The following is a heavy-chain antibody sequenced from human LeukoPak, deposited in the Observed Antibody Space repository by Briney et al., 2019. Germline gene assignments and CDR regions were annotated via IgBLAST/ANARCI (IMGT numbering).Heavy chain of an antibody. J-gene: IGHJ4*02. CDR1: CGSMNTYF. Sequence: SETLSLTCTVSCGSMNTYFWIWIRQPPPKGLDWMGHIHYSESATYNPSLKSRVTISVEVSKHQFPLTLSSATAADKAVYYCARHTTGGPYPLDYWGQGTMVTVSS. V-gene: IGHV4-59*08. CDR3: ARHTTGGPYPLDY. D-gene: IGHD4-23*01. CDR2: IHYSESA.